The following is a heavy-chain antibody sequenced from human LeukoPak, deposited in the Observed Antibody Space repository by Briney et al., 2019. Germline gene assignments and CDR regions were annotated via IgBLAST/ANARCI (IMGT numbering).Heavy chain of an antibody. J-gene: IGHJ5*02. CDR2: ISESGST. V-gene: IGHV4-4*08. CDR3: AANIVVVPAAPRAFSNWGFDP. D-gene: IGHD2-2*01. Sequence: SETLSLTCTVSGGSISRHYWNWIRQPPGKGLEWIGYISESGSTNYNPSLKSRVSMSVDLSKNQFSLKVNSVTAADTAVYYCAANIVVVPAAPRAFSNWGFDPWGQGTLVTVSS. CDR1: GGSISRHY.